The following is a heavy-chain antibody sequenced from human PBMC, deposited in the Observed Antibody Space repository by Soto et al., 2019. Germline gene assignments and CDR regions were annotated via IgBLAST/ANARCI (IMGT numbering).Heavy chain of an antibody. CDR2: IYWDDDK. CDR3: AHGPRCLNGICYRNSSFDP. Sequence: SGPTLVNPTQTLTRTCTLSGFSLSTRGVGVGWVRQPPGEALEWLALIYWDDDKRYSPSLKGRLSITKDPSKNQVVLTMTTMDPVDTATYFCAHGPRCLNGICYRNSSFDPWGQGTLVTVSS. CDR1: GFSLSTRGVG. J-gene: IGHJ5*02. D-gene: IGHD2-8*01. V-gene: IGHV2-5*02.